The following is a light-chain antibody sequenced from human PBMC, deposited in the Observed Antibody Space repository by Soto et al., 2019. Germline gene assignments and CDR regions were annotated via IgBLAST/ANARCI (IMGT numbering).Light chain of an antibody. CDR3: QQTYTTPFT. Sequence: DIQMTQSPSSLSASVGDRVTITCRDSQSISSYVRWYQQMPGKATKRLIYVSSTLQSGVPSRFSGSGSGTYFTLTISSLHPEDFATYFWQQTYTTPFTFGGGTKVDVK. J-gene: IGKJ4*01. CDR2: VSS. CDR1: QSISSY. V-gene: IGKV1-39*01.